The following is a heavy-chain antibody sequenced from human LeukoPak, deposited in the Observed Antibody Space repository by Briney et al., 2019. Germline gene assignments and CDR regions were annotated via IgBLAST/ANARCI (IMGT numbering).Heavy chain of an antibody. Sequence: GRSLRLSCAASGFTFSSYAMHWVRQAPGKGLEWVAVISYDGSNKYYADSVKGRFTISRDNSKNTLYLQMNSLRAEDTAVYYCARGKSGSYGLEDYLGHGTLVTVSS. V-gene: IGHV3-30-3*01. CDR2: ISYDGSNK. J-gene: IGHJ4*01. D-gene: IGHD1-26*01. CDR1: GFTFSSYA. CDR3: ARGKSGSYGLEDY.